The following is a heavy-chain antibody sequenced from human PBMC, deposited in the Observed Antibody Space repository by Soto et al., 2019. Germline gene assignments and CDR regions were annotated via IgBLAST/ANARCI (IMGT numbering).Heavy chain of an antibody. V-gene: IGHV3-9*01. CDR2: ISWNSGSI. J-gene: IGHJ3*02. Sequence: EVQLVESGGGLVQHGRSLRLSCAASGFTFDDYAMHWVRQAPGKGLEWVSGISWNSGSIGYADSVKGRFTISRDNAKNSLYLQMNSLRAEDTALYYCEGVLRYFDWLPEDAFDIGGQGTMVTVSS. D-gene: IGHD3-9*01. CDR1: GFTFDDYA. CDR3: EGVLRYFDWLPEDAFDI.